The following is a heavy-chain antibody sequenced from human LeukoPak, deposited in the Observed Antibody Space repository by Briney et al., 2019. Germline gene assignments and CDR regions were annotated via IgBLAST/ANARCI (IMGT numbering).Heavy chain of an antibody. CDR1: GYTFTNYD. J-gene: IGHJ4*02. D-gene: IGHD2-8*01. Sequence: ASVKVSCKASGYTFTNYDINWVRQATGQGLEWMGWMNPNSGNTGYAQKLQGRVTMTRSTSISTAYMELSSLRFEDTAVYFCTRSVRNGHFDYWGQGTLVTVSS. V-gene: IGHV1-8*01. CDR2: MNPNSGNT. CDR3: TRSVRNGHFDY.